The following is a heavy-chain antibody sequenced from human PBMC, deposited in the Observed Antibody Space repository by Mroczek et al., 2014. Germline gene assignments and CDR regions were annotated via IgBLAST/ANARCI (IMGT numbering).Heavy chain of an antibody. J-gene: IGHJ6*02. CDR3: ARDCAITSCYTHWPYYYYYYGMDV. V-gene: IGHV3-48*01. CDR1: GFTFSSYS. Sequence: VQLVQSGGGLVQPGGSLRLSCAASGFTFSSYSMNWVRQAPGKGLEWVSYISSSSSTIYYADSVKGRFTISRDNAKNSLYLQMNSLRAEDTAVYYCARDCAITSCYTHWPYYYYYYGMDVVGPKGPTVTRLL. D-gene: IGHD2-2*02. CDR2: ISSSSSTI.